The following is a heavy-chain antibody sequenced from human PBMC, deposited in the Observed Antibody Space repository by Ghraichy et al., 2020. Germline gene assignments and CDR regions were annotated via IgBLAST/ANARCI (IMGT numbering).Heavy chain of an antibody. Sequence: ALVKVSCKVSGYTLTELSMHWVRQAPGKGLEWMGGFDPEDGETIYAQKFQGRVTMTEDTSTDTAYMELSSLRSEDTAVYYCATGGLPYYYYGMDVWGQGTTVTVSS. J-gene: IGHJ6*02. CDR2: FDPEDGET. CDR1: GYTLTELS. V-gene: IGHV1-24*01. CDR3: ATGGLPYYYYGMDV. D-gene: IGHD4-11*01.